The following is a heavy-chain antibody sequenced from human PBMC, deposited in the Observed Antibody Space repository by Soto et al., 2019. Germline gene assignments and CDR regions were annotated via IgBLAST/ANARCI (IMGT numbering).Heavy chain of an antibody. V-gene: IGHV4-59*08. CDR1: GGSVSSYY. J-gene: IGHJ4*02. CDR2: IHYSGST. CDR3: ARRIREDSTGHYIAFDY. Sequence: SETLSLTCTVSGGSVSSYYWSWIRQSPGKGLEWIGYIHYSGSTNYNPSLKSRVTISVDTPKNQFSLKLSSVTAADTAVYYCARRIREDSTGHYIAFDYWGQGTLVTVSS. D-gene: IGHD3-22*01.